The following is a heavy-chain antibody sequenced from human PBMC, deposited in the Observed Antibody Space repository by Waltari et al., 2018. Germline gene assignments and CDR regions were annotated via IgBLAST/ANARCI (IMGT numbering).Heavy chain of an antibody. CDR1: GGSISSYD. Sequence: QVQLQESGPGLVKPSETLSLTCTVSGGSISSYDWSWIRQPAGKGREWIGRIYTSGSTNYNPSLKSRVTMSVDTSKNQFSLKLSSVTAADTAVYYCARDGEQWLVRGYYYYYYMDVWGKGTTVTVSS. D-gene: IGHD6-19*01. J-gene: IGHJ6*03. V-gene: IGHV4-4*07. CDR2: IYTSGST. CDR3: ARDGEQWLVRGYYYYYYMDV.